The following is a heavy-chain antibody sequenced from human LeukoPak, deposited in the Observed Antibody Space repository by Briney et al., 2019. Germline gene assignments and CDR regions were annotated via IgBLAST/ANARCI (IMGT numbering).Heavy chain of an antibody. CDR3: VRSDDGGDASYDAFDL. V-gene: IGHV4-4*07. CDR1: GGSMNNYY. CDR2: LRTTGST. Sequence: PSETLSLTCIVSGGSMNNYYWGWIRQPAEKGLEWIGRLRTTGSTNYNPSLKSRVTMSLEMSENQFSLELSSVTAADTAVYYCVRSDDGGDASYDAFDLGGQGTKVTVFS. J-gene: IGHJ3*01. D-gene: IGHD4-23*01.